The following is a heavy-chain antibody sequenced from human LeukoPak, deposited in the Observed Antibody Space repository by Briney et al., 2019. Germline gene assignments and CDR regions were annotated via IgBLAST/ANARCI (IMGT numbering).Heavy chain of an antibody. CDR2: IYSAGRS. V-gene: IGHV3-53*01. J-gene: IGHJ2*01. CDR3: TRTTPTVTTSSDL. CDR1: GFTVSSNP. D-gene: IGHD4-17*01. Sequence: GGSLRLSCAASGFTVSSNPMSWVRQAPGTGLEWVSVIYSAGRSFYADSVKGRFTVSTDNSKNTLYLQMSSLRAEDTALYYCTRTTPTVTTSSDLWGRGTLVTVSS.